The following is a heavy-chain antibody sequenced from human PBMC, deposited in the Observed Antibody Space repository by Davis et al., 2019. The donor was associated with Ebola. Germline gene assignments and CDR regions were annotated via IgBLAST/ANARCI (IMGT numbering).Heavy chain of an antibody. CDR3: ARDTST. Sequence: MPGGSLRLSCTVPGGSISNFYWSWIRQPPGKGLEWIGYISDSGSTNYNPSLKSRLTISLDTSKNQFSLKLSSVTAADTAVYYCARDTSTWGQGTLVTVSS. CDR2: ISDSGST. CDR1: GGSISNFY. J-gene: IGHJ5*02. D-gene: IGHD3-3*01. V-gene: IGHV4-59*01.